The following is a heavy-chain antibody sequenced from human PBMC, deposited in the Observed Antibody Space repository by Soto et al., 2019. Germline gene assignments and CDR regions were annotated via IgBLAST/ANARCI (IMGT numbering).Heavy chain of an antibody. D-gene: IGHD1-1*01. J-gene: IGHJ4*02. CDR3: ARTSMPTIHYFDY. Sequence: ASETLSLTCTVSGGSISSHYWSWIRQPPGEGLEWIGYIYYSGSTNYNPSLKSRVTISVDTSKNQFSLKLDSVTAADTAVYYCARTSMPTIHYFDYWGQGTLVTVSS. CDR1: GGSISSHY. CDR2: IYYSGST. V-gene: IGHV4-59*11.